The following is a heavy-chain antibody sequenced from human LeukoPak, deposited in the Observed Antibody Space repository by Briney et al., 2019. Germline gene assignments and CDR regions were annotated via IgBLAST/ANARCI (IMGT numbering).Heavy chain of an antibody. CDR3: ARVPSSGYYYYYYYYMDV. CDR1: GGSFSGYY. Sequence: SETLSLTCAVYGGSFSGYYWSWIRQPPGKGLEWIGEINHSGSTNYNPSLKSRVTISVDTSKNQFSLKLSSVTAADTAVYYCARVPSSGYYYYYYYYMDVWGKGTTVTVSS. V-gene: IGHV4-34*01. D-gene: IGHD3-22*01. J-gene: IGHJ6*03. CDR2: INHSGST.